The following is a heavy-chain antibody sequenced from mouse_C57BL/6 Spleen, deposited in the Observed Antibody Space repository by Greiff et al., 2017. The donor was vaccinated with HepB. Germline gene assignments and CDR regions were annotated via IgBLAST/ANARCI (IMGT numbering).Heavy chain of an antibody. Sequence: QVQLQQPGAELVKPGASVKMSCKASGYTFTSYWITWVKQRPGQGLEWIGDIYPGSGSTNYNEKFKSKATLTVDTSSSTAYMQLSSLTSEDSAVYYCARRGDNYYGFYFDYWGQGTTLTVSS. J-gene: IGHJ2*01. V-gene: IGHV1-55*01. D-gene: IGHD1-1*01. CDR3: ARRGDNYYGFYFDY. CDR2: IYPGSGST. CDR1: GYTFTSYW.